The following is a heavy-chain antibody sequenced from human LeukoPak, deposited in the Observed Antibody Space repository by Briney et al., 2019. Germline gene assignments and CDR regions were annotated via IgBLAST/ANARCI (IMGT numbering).Heavy chain of an antibody. CDR2: ISYDGSNK. V-gene: IGHV3-30*01. D-gene: IGHD1-26*01. Sequence: GVSLRLSCAASGFTFSSYAMHWVRQAPGKGREGVAVISYDGSNKYYADSVKGRFTISRDNSKNTLYLQMNSLRAEDTAVYYCAREARGSYYHFDYWGKGTLVPVS. CDR3: AREARGSYYHFDY. CDR1: GFTFSSYA. J-gene: IGHJ4*02.